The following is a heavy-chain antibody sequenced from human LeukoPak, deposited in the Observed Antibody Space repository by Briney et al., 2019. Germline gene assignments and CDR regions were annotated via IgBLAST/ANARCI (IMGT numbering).Heavy chain of an antibody. J-gene: IGHJ2*01. V-gene: IGHV1-69*05. CDR2: IIPIFGTA. D-gene: IGHD3-3*01. Sequence: GSSVKVSCKASGGTFSSYAISWVRQAPGQGLEWMGGIIPIFGTANYAQKFQGRVTITTDESTSTAYMELSSLRSEDTAVYYCARVPYDFWSGAFYWYFDLWGRGTLVTVSS. CDR1: GGTFSSYA. CDR3: ARVPYDFWSGAFYWYFDL.